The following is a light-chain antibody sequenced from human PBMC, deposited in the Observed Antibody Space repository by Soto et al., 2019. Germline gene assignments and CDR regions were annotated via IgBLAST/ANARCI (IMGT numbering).Light chain of an antibody. CDR2: KVS. CDR3: VQNSDFPLT. Sequence: EIVLAQTPLSSPVTLGQPASISCRSSQSLVHSDGDTYLSWLHQRPGQPPRLLIYKVSNRFSGVPDRFSGSGAGTEFTLKISRVEAEDVGVYYCVQNSDFPLTFGPGTKVDIK. V-gene: IGKV2-24*01. CDR1: QSLVHSDGDTY. J-gene: IGKJ3*01.